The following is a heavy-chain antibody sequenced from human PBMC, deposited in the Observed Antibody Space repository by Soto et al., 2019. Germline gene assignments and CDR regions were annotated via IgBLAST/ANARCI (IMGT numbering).Heavy chain of an antibody. D-gene: IGHD7-27*01. J-gene: IGHJ4*02. V-gene: IGHV3-66*01. CDR3: ARNSGSKLGPRTAGEGH. Sequence: EVQLVESGGALVQPGGSLSLSCAASGFTVSNNYMSWVRQAPGKGLEWVSLIYSGGTTSYADSVKGRFTISRDSSKNTLNLQMNSLRAEDTAVYYCARNSGSKLGPRTAGEGHWGQGTLVTVSS. CDR1: GFTVSNNY. CDR2: IYSGGTT.